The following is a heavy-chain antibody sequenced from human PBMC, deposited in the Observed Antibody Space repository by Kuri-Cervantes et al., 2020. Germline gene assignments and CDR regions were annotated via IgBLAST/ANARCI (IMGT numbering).Heavy chain of an antibody. CDR1: GYTFASYG. V-gene: IGHV1-18*01. D-gene: IGHD2-8*02. J-gene: IGHJ4*02. CDR3: ARVYCTVGVCYGFFGFDY. CDR2: ISAYNGNT. Sequence: ASVKVSCKASGYTFASYGISWVRQAPGQGLEWMGWISAYNGNTNYAQKFQERVTITRDMSTSTAYMELSSLRSEDTAVYYCARVYCTVGVCYGFFGFDYWGQGTLVTVS.